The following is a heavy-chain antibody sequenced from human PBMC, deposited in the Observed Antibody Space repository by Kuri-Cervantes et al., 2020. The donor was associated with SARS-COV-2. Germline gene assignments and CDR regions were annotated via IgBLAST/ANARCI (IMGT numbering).Heavy chain of an antibody. V-gene: IGHV2-26*01. CDR3: ARIRGYFWSGFAAPDY. D-gene: IGHD3-3*01. Sequence: SGPTLVKPTETLTLTCTVSGFALSNARMGVSWIRQPPGKALEWLAHIFSNDEKSYSTSLKSRLTISKDTSKSQVVLTMTNMDPVDTATYYCARIRGYFWSGFAAPDYWGQGTLVTVSS. CDR2: IFSNDEK. J-gene: IGHJ4*02. CDR1: GFALSNARMG.